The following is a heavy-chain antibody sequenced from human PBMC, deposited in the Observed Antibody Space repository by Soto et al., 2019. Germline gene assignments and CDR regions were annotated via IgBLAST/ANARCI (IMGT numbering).Heavy chain of an antibody. J-gene: IGHJ4*02. CDR2: ISSTTNYI. V-gene: IGHV3-21*06. Sequence: LRLSCAASGFTSTRYSMNWVRQAPGKGLEWVSSISSTTNYIYYGDSMKGRFTISRDNAKNSLYLEMNSLRAEDTAVYYRARESEDLTSNFDYWGQGTLVTVSS. CDR1: GFTSTRYS. CDR3: ARESEDLTSNFDY.